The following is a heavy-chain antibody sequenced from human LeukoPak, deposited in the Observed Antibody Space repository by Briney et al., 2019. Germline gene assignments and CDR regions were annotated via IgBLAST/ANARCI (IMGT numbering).Heavy chain of an antibody. V-gene: IGHV4-61*01. CDR3: ARDLVDYYDGSGYDDAFDI. D-gene: IGHD3-22*01. J-gene: IGHJ3*02. CDR1: GGSVSSGSYY. Sequence: SETLSLTCTVSGGSVSSGSYYWSWIRQPPGKGLEWIGYIYYSGSTNYNPSLKSRVTISVDTSKNQFSLKLSSVTAADTAVYYCARDLVDYYDGSGYDDAFDIWGQGTMVTVSS. CDR2: IYYSGST.